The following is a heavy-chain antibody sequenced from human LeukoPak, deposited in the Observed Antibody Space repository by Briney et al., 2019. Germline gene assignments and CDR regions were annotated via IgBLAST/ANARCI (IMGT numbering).Heavy chain of an antibody. J-gene: IGHJ5*02. CDR2: IYPGDSNA. D-gene: IGHD6-13*01. Sequence: GESLQISCKGSGYSFTSYWVGWVRQMPGKGLEWMGIIYPGDSNARYSPSFQGQVTISADKSTSTAYLQWSSLKASDTAMYYCARHITTADISWFDPWGQGTLVTVSS. CDR3: ARHITTADISWFDP. V-gene: IGHV5-51*01. CDR1: GYSFTSYW.